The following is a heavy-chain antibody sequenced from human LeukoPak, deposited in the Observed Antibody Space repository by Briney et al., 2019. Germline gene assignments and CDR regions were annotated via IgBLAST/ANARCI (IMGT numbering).Heavy chain of an antibody. Sequence: GGSLRLSCAAFGFTFSSYWMHWVRQAPGKGLVWVSRISTDGSSTNSADSVKGRLTISRDNAKNTLYLQMNSLRAEDTAVYYCVREYSSSSGRAFDIWGQGTMVTVSP. V-gene: IGHV3-74*01. CDR2: ISTDGSST. CDR1: GFTFSSYW. J-gene: IGHJ3*02. CDR3: VREYSSSSGRAFDI. D-gene: IGHD6-6*01.